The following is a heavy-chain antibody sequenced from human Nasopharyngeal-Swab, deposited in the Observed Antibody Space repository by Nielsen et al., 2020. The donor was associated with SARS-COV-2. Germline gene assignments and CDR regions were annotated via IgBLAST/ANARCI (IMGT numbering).Heavy chain of an antibody. J-gene: IGHJ4*02. CDR2: INWKSGRK. Sequence: GGSLRLSCAAPGFTFDDYTMHWVRKPPGEGLEWVSGINWKSGRKGYAASVKGRFTISRDNAKNSLYLLMNSLRSEATALYYCARGTADYSNPSFNYWGQGTLVTVPS. D-gene: IGHD4-11*01. CDR3: ARGTADYSNPSFNY. CDR1: GFTFDDYT. V-gene: IGHV3-9*01.